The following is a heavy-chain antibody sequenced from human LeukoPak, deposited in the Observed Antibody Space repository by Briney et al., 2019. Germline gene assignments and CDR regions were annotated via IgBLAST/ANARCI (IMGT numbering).Heavy chain of an antibody. Sequence: GGSLRLSCAASGFTFDDYTMHWVCQVPGKGLEWVSLITRDGGSSFYADSVKGRFTISRDNNKNSLSLQMNSLRIEDTALYYCATERQQYFDYWGQGTLVTVSS. CDR1: GFTFDDYT. J-gene: IGHJ4*02. V-gene: IGHV3-43*01. CDR3: ATERQQYFDY. CDR2: ITRDGGSS.